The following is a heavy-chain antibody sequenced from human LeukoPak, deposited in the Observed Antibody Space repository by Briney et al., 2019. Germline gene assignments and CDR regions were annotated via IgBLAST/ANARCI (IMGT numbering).Heavy chain of an antibody. V-gene: IGHV1-46*01. D-gene: IGHD1-14*01. J-gene: IGHJ3*02. CDR1: GYTFTNYY. CDR2: IYPNDGST. Sequence: ASVKVSCKASGYTFTNYYMHWVRQAPGQGLEWMGIIYPNDGSTNYAQKFQDRVTITRDRSMSTAYMELSSLRSEDTAMYYCARALPEADAFDIWGQGTMVTVSS. CDR3: ARALPEADAFDI.